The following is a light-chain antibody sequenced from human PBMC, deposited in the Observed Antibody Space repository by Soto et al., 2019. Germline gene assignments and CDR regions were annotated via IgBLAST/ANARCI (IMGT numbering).Light chain of an antibody. J-gene: IGLJ2*01. Sequence: QSVLTQPASVSGSPGQSITISCTGTSSDVGGYNYVSWYQQHPGKAPQLMIYEVSNRPSGVSIRFSGSKSGNTASLTISGLQAEDEADYYCSSYTSSSTLDVVFGGGTQLTVL. CDR3: SSYTSSSTLDVV. CDR2: EVS. V-gene: IGLV2-14*01. CDR1: SSDVGGYNY.